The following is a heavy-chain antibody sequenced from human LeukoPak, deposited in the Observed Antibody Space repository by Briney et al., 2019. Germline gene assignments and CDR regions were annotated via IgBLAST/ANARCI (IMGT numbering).Heavy chain of an antibody. CDR1: GYTFTSYD. Sequence: ASVKVSCKASGYTFTSYDINWVRQATGQGLEWMGWMNPNSGNTGYAQKFQGRVTMTRNTSISTAYMELSSLRSEDTAVYYCARGYDFWSGYTIDHWGQGTLVTVSS. CDR3: ARGYDFWSGYTIDH. J-gene: IGHJ4*02. CDR2: MNPNSGNT. V-gene: IGHV1-8*01. D-gene: IGHD3-3*01.